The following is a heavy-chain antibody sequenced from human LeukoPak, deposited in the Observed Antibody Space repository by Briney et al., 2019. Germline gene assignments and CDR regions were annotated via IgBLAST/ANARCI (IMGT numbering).Heavy chain of an antibody. CDR3: AREGDDSSGYAYFDY. Sequence: PGGSLRLSCAASGFTFSSYAMHWVRQAPGKGLEWVAVISYDGSNKYYADSVKGRFTISRDNSKNTLYLQMNSLRAEDTAVYYCAREGDDSSGYAYFDYWGQGTLVTVSS. CDR2: ISYDGSNK. CDR1: GFTFSSYA. V-gene: IGHV3-30-3*01. D-gene: IGHD3-22*01. J-gene: IGHJ4*02.